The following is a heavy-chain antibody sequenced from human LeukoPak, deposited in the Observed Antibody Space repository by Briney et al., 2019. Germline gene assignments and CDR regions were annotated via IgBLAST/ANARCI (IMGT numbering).Heavy chain of an antibody. J-gene: IGHJ3*02. V-gene: IGHV4-59*01. Sequence: SETLSLTCTVSGGSISSYYWSWIRQPPGKGLEWIGYIYYSGSTNYNPSLKSRVTISVDTSKNQFSLKLSSVTAADTAVYYCARDFPPRIAAAGSKAFDIWGQGTMVTVSS. CDR2: IYYSGST. CDR1: GGSISSYY. D-gene: IGHD6-13*01. CDR3: ARDFPPRIAAAGSKAFDI.